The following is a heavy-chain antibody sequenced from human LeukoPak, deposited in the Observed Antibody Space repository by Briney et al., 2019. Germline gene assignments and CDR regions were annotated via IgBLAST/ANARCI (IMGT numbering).Heavy chain of an antibody. J-gene: IGHJ3*02. D-gene: IGHD1-26*01. CDR3: ARLQLIFVGATKTTDAFDI. Sequence: PSETLSLTCTVSGGSISSSSYYWGWIRQPPGKGLEWIGSIYYSGSTYYNPSLKSRVTISVDTSKNQFSLKLSSVTAADTAVYYCARLQLIFVGATKTTDAFDIWGQGTMVTVSS. V-gene: IGHV4-39*01. CDR1: GGSISSSSYY. CDR2: IYYSGST.